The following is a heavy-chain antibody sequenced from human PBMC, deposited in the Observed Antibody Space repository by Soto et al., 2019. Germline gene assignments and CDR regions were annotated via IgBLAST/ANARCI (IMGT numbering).Heavy chain of an antibody. Sequence: PGGSLRLSCAASGFTFSSYGMYWVRQAPGKGLEWVAVISYDGSNKYYADSVKGRFTISRDNSKNTLYLQMNSLRAEDTAVYYCAKVHWRYYGSGSYYNGYHYYYGMDVWGQGTTVTVS. CDR2: ISYDGSNK. V-gene: IGHV3-30*18. J-gene: IGHJ6*02. D-gene: IGHD3-10*01. CDR1: GFTFSSYG. CDR3: AKVHWRYYGSGSYYNGYHYYYGMDV.